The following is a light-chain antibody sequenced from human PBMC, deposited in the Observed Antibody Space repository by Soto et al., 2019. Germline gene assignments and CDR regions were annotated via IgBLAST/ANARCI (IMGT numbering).Light chain of an antibody. CDR1: QSILYSSNNKYY. V-gene: IGKV4-1*01. CDR2: WAS. CDR3: KQFYHTWT. J-gene: IGKJ1*01. Sequence: DIVMTTSPDSLAVSLGERATINCKSTQSILYSSNNKYYLAWYQQKPGQPPTLLIYWASTRESGVPDRFSGSGSGTDFTLTISSLQAEDVAVYYCKQFYHTWTFGQGTKVQIK.